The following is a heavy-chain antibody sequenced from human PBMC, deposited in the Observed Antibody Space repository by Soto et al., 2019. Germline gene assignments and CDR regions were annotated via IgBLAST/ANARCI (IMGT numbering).Heavy chain of an antibody. CDR2: IYHSGST. D-gene: IGHD2-2*01. Sequence: PSETLSLTSAVSGGSISSGGYPWSWIRQPPGKGLEWIGYIYHSGSTYYNPSLKSRVTISVDRSKNQFSLKLSSVTAADTAVYYCARVPDRWGQGTLVTVSS. CDR1: GGSISSGGYP. V-gene: IGHV4-30-2*01. J-gene: IGHJ5*02. CDR3: ARVPDR.